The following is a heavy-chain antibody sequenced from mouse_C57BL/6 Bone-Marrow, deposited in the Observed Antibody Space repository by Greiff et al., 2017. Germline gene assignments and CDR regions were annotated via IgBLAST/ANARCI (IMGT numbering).Heavy chain of an antibody. CDR1: GFTFTDYY. J-gene: IGHJ3*01. CDR2: IRNKANGYTT. V-gene: IGHV7-3*01. CDR3: ARYSYYSEWGFAY. Sequence: EVQGVESGGGLVQPGGSLSLSCAASGFTFTDYYMSWVRQPPGKALEWLGFIRNKANGYTTEYSASVKGRFTISRDNSQSILYLQMNALRAEDSATYYCARYSYYSEWGFAYWGQGTLVTVSA. D-gene: IGHD2-12*01.